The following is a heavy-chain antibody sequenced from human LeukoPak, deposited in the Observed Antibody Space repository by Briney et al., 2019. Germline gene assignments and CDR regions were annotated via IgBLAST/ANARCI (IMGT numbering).Heavy chain of an antibody. V-gene: IGHV4-31*03. Sequence: SETLSLTCTVSGGSISSGGYYWSWIRQHPGKGLEWIGYIYYSGSTYYNPSLKSRVTISVDTSKNQFSLKLSSVTAADTAVYYCARGQSVYYYDSSGYDIWGQGTMVTVSS. CDR3: ARGQSVYYYDSSGYDI. D-gene: IGHD3-22*01. CDR2: IYYSGST. J-gene: IGHJ3*02. CDR1: GGSISSGGYY.